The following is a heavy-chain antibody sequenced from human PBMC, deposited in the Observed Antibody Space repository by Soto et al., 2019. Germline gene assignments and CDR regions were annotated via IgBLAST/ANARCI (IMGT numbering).Heavy chain of an antibody. Sequence: QVQLQESGPGLVKPSETLSLTCTVSGGSVSSGSYYWSWIRQPPGKGLEWIGYIYYSGSTNYNPSLKGRVPMTVDASKSQFSLKLSSAAATATAVYYCAREAPPLWSAAAGACFDYRGQGTLFTVSS. CDR3: AREAPPLWSAAAGACFDY. CDR2: IYYSGST. D-gene: IGHD6-13*01. J-gene: IGHJ4*02. V-gene: IGHV4-61*01. CDR1: GGSVSSGSYY.